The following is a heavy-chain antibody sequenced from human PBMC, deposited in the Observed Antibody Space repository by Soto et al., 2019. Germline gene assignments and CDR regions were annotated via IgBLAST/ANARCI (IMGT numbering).Heavy chain of an antibody. V-gene: IGHV1-3*01. D-gene: IGHD2-15*01. Sequence: QVQLVQSGAEVKKPGASVKVSCKASGYTFTSYAIHWVRQAPGKRLEWMGWINAGNGNTKYSQKFQGRVTITRDTSASTAYMELSSLRYEDTAVYYCALAPGSGGMDVWGQGTTVTVSS. CDR2: INAGNGNT. CDR3: ALAPGSGGMDV. CDR1: GYTFTSYA. J-gene: IGHJ6*02.